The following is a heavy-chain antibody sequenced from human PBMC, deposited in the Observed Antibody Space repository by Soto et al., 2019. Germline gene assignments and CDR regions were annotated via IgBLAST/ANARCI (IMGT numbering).Heavy chain of an antibody. Sequence: PGGSLRLSCAASGFTFSSYAMHWVRQAPGKGLEWVSSISGSGNYTHYADFLRGRFTISRDNAKTSLYLQMNSLRAEDTAVYYCAREGINNYNEYYFDSWGQGTVVTVSS. CDR2: ISGSGNYT. D-gene: IGHD4-4*01. V-gene: IGHV3-21*01. J-gene: IGHJ4*02. CDR3: AREGINNYNEYYFDS. CDR1: GFTFSSYA.